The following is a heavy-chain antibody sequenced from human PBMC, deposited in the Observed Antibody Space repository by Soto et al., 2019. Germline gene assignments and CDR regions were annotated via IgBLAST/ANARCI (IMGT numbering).Heavy chain of an antibody. Sequence: GGSLRLSCAASGFTFSSYAIQWVRQAPGKGLEWVAVISYDGSNKYYADSVKGRFTISRDNSKSTLWLQMNSLRSEDTAVYYCARGGEPFTVLVVTWYHYVMDVWGQGTTVTVSS. D-gene: IGHD3-22*01. CDR1: GFTFSSYA. J-gene: IGHJ6*02. V-gene: IGHV3-30-3*01. CDR3: ARGGEPFTVLVVTWYHYVMDV. CDR2: ISYDGSNK.